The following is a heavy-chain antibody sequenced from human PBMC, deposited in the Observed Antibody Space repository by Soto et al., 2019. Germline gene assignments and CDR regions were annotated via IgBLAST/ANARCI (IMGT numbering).Heavy chain of an antibody. V-gene: IGHV4-30-2*01. CDR2: IYHSGST. J-gene: IGHJ6*02. Sequence: QLHLQESGSGLVKPSQTLSLTCAVSGGSISSGGYSWSWIRQPPGKGLEWIGYIYHSGSTYYNPSLKSRVTLSVDRSKNQFSLKLSSVTAADTAVYYCARGREHYGDYGDYYYYGMDVWGQGTRSPSP. CDR1: GGSISSGGYS. D-gene: IGHD4-17*01. CDR3: ARGREHYGDYGDYYYYGMDV.